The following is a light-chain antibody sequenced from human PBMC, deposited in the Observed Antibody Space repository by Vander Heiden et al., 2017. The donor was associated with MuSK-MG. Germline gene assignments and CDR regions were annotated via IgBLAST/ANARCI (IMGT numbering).Light chain of an antibody. CDR1: QSVSSSY. J-gene: IGKJ1*01. Sequence: EIVWTQWPCTLCLSPGEIATLSCSASQSVSSSYLACYQRKRGQAPGLLIYGASSRAPGMPDRSSNKKSGTAITLTISTLGPPEFPVNYCQQAGSSPKTFGQGTKVEIK. CDR2: GAS. CDR3: QQAGSSPKT. V-gene: IGKV3-20*01.